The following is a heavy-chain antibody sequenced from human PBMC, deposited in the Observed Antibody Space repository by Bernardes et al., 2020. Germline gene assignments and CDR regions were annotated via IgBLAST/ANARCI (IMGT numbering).Heavy chain of an antibody. D-gene: IGHD4-17*01. Sequence: GGSLRLSCAASGYSFSSYAMTWVRQAPGKGLEWVSAISGSAGSTYYADSLKGRFTISRDNSKNTLYLQMNSLRVEDTAVYYCARSRDYGDFGGILRGYYFDYWGQGTLVTVSS. CDR1: GYSFSSYA. V-gene: IGHV3-23*01. CDR2: ISGSAGST. J-gene: IGHJ4*02. CDR3: ARSRDYGDFGGILRGYYFDY.